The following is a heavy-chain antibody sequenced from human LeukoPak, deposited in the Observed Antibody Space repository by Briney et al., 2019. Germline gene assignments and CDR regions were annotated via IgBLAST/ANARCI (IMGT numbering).Heavy chain of an antibody. CDR3: ARDSGYCSGGSCYDY. CDR1: GSTVSSNY. J-gene: IGHJ4*02. Sequence: GGSLRLSCAASGSTVSSNYMSWVRQAPGKGLEWVSVIYSGGSTYYADSVKGRFTISRDNSKNTLYLQMNSLRAEDTAVYYCARDSGYCSGGSCYDYWGQGTLVTVSS. D-gene: IGHD2-15*01. CDR2: IYSGGST. V-gene: IGHV3-66*01.